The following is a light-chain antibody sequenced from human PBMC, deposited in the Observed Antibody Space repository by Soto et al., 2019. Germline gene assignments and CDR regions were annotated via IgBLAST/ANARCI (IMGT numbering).Light chain of an antibody. CDR3: GSWDSSLSAYV. CDR1: RSNIGGNS. V-gene: IGLV1-51*01. Sequence: QSALSQPPSVSAARGQKVTISCPGSRSNIGGNSVSWYQQLPAAAPKLLIYDDNKRPSGIPDRFSGSKSGTTATLGITGFQTGDEDDYYCGSWDSSLSAYVFGTGTKVTVL. CDR2: DDN. J-gene: IGLJ1*01.